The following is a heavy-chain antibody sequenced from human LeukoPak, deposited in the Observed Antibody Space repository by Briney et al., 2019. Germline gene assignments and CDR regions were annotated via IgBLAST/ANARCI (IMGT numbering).Heavy chain of an antibody. Sequence: SETLSLTCTVSGGSISSYYWSWIRQPAGKGLDWIGRIYSSGMNNYNPSLKGRVTMSVDTSKNQFSLKLRSVTAADTAVYYCAREGFWRGYNKYYYYYMDVWGKGTTVTVSS. CDR3: AREGFWRGYNKYYYYYMDV. CDR1: GGSISSYY. J-gene: IGHJ6*03. V-gene: IGHV4-4*07. D-gene: IGHD3-3*01. CDR2: IYSSGMN.